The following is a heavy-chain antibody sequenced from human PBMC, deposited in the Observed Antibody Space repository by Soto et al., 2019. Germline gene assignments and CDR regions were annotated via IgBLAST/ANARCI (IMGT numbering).Heavy chain of an antibody. CDR1: GFSLSTSGVG. CDR2: IYWDDDK. V-gene: IGHV2-5*02. J-gene: IGHJ4*02. Sequence: QITLKESGPTLVKPTQTLTLTCTFSGFSLSTSGVGVGWIRQPPGKALEWLALIYWDDDKRYSPSLKSRLTIPKDTSKAQVVLTINNMEPVDTATYYCAHRRYWYYYDSSGYYYGGDFDYWGQGTLVTVSS. CDR3: AHRRYWYYYDSSGYYYGGDFDY. D-gene: IGHD3-22*01.